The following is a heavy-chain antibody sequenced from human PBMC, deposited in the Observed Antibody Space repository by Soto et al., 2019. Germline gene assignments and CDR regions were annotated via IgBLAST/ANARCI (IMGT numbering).Heavy chain of an antibody. D-gene: IGHD6-19*01. CDR1: GFTFSSYA. CDR2: ISGSGGST. J-gene: IGHJ4*02. V-gene: IGHV3-23*01. CDR3: ATQDLAGTVVNY. Sequence: PGGSLRLSCAASGFTFSSYAMSWVRKAPGKGLEWVSAISGSGGSTYYADSVKGRFTISRDNSKNTLYLQMNSLRAEDTAVYYCATQDLAGTVVNYWGQGTLVTVSS.